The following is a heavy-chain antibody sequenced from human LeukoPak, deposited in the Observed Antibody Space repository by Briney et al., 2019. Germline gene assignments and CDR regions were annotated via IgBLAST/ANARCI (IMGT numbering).Heavy chain of an antibody. CDR2: ISYDGSNK. V-gene: IGHV3-30*03. J-gene: IGHJ6*03. Sequence: GGSLRLSCAASGFTFSSYGMHWVRQAPGKGLEWVAVISYDGSNKYYADSVKGRFTISRDNSKNTLYLQMNSLRAEDTAVYYCARVRKGYYYYMDVWGKGTTVTVSS. CDR1: GFTFSSYG. CDR3: ARVRKGYYYYMDV.